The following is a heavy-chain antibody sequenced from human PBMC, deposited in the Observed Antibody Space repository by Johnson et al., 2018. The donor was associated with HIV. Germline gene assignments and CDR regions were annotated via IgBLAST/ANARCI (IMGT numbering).Heavy chain of an antibody. Sequence: VQVVESGGAVVQPGGSLRLSCAASGFSFDDYAMHWVRQVPGRGLEWVSAISGSGGSTYYADSVKGRFTLSRDNSKNRLYLQMNSLRVEDTAVYYCAREVESGIAVNDAFDIWGQGTMVTVSS. J-gene: IGHJ3*02. CDR3: AREVESGIAVNDAFDI. D-gene: IGHD6-19*01. CDR2: ISGSGGST. CDR1: GFSFDDYA. V-gene: IGHV3-23*04.